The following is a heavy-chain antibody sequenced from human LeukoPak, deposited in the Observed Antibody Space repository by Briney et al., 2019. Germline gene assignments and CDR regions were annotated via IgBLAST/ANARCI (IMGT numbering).Heavy chain of an antibody. V-gene: IGHV3-11*04. CDR3: ARPLHPGWEPGRGFDY. J-gene: IGHJ4*02. CDR1: GFTFSDYY. D-gene: IGHD1-26*01. CDR2: ISSSGSTI. Sequence: PGGSLRLSCAASGFTFSDYYMSWIRQAPGKGLEWVSYISSSGSTIYYADSVKGRFTISRDNAENSLYLQMNSLRADDTAVYYCARPLHPGWEPGRGFDYWGQGTLVTVSS.